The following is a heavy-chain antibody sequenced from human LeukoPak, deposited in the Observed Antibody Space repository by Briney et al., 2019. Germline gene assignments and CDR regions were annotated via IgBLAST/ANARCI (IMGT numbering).Heavy chain of an antibody. CDR1: GYTFTSYD. V-gene: IGHV1-8*01. Sequence: ASVKVSCKASGYTFTSYDINWVRQATGQGLEWMGWMNPNSGNTGYAQKSQGRVTMTRNTSISTAYMELSSLRSEDTAVYYCARGQRYYGSGSYFVIASNWFDPWGQGTLVTVSS. J-gene: IGHJ5*02. CDR3: ARGQRYYGSGSYFVIASNWFDP. CDR2: MNPNSGNT. D-gene: IGHD3-10*01.